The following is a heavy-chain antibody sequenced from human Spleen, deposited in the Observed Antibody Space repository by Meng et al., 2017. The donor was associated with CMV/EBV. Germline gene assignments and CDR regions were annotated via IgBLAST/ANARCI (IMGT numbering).Heavy chain of an antibody. J-gene: IGHJ6*02. CDR2: IKEDGSEK. CDR1: RLRFSDSL. CDR3: ARDRLASEQLVRIGVRNYGMDV. D-gene: IGHD6-6*01. Sequence: GESLKISCAGARLRFSDSLMRWVPQTPGKGLEWVATIKEDGSEKNYGDSLQGRFSVSRDSARTSVYLQMKSLRAEDTAVYYCARDRLASEQLVRIGVRNYGMDVWGQGTTVTVSS. V-gene: IGHV3-7*01.